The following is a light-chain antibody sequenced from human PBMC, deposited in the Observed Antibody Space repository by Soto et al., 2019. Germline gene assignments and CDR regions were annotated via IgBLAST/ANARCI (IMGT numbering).Light chain of an antibody. CDR1: QSVGTY. V-gene: IGKV3-11*01. J-gene: IGKJ4*01. CDR3: QHRSNWPLT. CDR2: DAS. Sequence: EIVLTQYPATLSLSPGERATLSCRASQSVGTYLAWYQQKPGQAPRVLIYDASNRAPGIPARFSGSGSGTDFTLTISSLEPEDFAVYYCQHRSNWPLTFGGGTKVEIK.